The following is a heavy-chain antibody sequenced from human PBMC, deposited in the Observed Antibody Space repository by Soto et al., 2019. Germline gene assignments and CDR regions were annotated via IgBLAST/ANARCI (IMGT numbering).Heavy chain of an antibody. CDR1: GFTLNNYR. V-gene: IGHV3-21*06. Sequence: EVQLLQSGGGPVRSGGSLRLSCVASGFTLNNYRMTWVRQGPGKGLEWVASIYSRPNYIHYTESVKGRFIISRDNAKNSVYLEMNSLRAEDTAVYYCARESEDLTSNFDYWGQGTLVTVSS. J-gene: IGHJ4*02. CDR3: ARESEDLTSNFDY. CDR2: IYSRPNYI.